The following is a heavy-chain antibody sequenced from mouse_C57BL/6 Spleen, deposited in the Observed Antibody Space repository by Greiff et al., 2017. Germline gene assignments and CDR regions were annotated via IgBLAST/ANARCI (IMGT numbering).Heavy chain of an antibody. CDR1: GYTFTSYW. J-gene: IGHJ4*01. D-gene: IGHD2-3*01. V-gene: IGHV1-55*01. Sequence: QVQLQQPGAELVKPGASVKMSCKASGYTFTSYWVTWVKQRPGQGLEWICDIYPGSGSTNYNEKFKSKATLTVDTSSSTAYMQLSSLTSEDSAVYYCARRVWDGYSYYAMDYWGQGTSVTVSS. CDR3: ARRVWDGYSYYAMDY. CDR2: IYPGSGST.